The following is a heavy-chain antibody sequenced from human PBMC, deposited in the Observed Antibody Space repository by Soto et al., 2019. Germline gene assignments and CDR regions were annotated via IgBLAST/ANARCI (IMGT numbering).Heavy chain of an antibody. D-gene: IGHD6-13*01. CDR1: GGSISSGGYY. J-gene: IGHJ4*02. V-gene: IGHV4-31*03. Sequence: QVQLQESGPGLVKPSQTLSLTCTVSGGSISSGGYYWSWIRQHPGKGLEWIGYIYYSGSTNYNPSLKSRVTISVDKSKNQFSLKLSSVTAADTAVYYCARAAVSFFAGTEGVDLDYWGQGTLLTVSS. CDR2: IYYSGST. CDR3: ARAAVSFFAGTEGVDLDY.